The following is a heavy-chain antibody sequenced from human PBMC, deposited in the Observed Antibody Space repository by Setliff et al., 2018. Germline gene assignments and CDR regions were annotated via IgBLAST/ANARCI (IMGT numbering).Heavy chain of an antibody. V-gene: IGHV4-38-2*02. CDR2: IYRTGTT. Sequence: SETLSLTCTVSGYSISSGYYWGWIRQPPGKGLEWIGSIYRTGTTHYNPSLKSRVTISVDTSKNQFSLKLTSVTAADTAVYYCARRETYYNFWSGYYAYWGQGTLVTVSS. CDR1: GYSISSGYY. D-gene: IGHD3-3*01. CDR3: ARRETYYNFWSGYYAY. J-gene: IGHJ4*02.